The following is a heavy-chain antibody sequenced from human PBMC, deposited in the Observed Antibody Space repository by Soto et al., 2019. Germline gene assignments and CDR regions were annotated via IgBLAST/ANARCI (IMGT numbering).Heavy chain of an antibody. J-gene: IGHJ4*02. Sequence: QVQLVESGGGVVQPGRSLRLSCAASGFTFNSYGMHWVRQAPGKGLEWVAVISYDGSNKYYADSVKGRFTISRDNSKNTLYLQMNRLRAEDTAVYYCAQECYYDSSGYYSDYFDSWGQGTLVTVSS. D-gene: IGHD3-22*01. V-gene: IGHV3-30*18. CDR1: GFTFNSYG. CDR3: AQECYYDSSGYYSDYFDS. CDR2: ISYDGSNK.